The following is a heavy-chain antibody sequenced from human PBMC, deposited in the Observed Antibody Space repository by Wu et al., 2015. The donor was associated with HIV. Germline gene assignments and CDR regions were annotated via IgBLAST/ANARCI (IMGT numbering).Heavy chain of an antibody. CDR1: GYLFTHYG. V-gene: IGHV1-18*01. CDR3: ARGGHCTQGVCYHLEY. J-gene: IGHJ4*02. D-gene: IGHD2-8*01. Sequence: QVQLVQSGDEVKKPGASVKVSCKASGYLFTHYGVTWVRLPPGQRLEWVGWVSAWDGRTNYAQNLQGRVTMTTDSSTNTAYMELKSLTSDDAAVYFCARGGHCTQGVCYHLEYWGQGTLVTVSS. CDR2: VSAWDGRT.